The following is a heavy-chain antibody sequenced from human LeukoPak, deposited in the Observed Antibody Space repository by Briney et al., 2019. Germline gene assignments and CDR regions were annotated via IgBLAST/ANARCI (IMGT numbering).Heavy chain of an antibody. Sequence: SVKLSCKASGYTFTGYNMHWVRQAPGQGIEWMGRIIPILGIANYAQKFQGRVTITADKSTSTAYMELSSLRSEDTAVYYCARERDYYDSSTIDYWGQGTLVTVSS. CDR2: IIPILGIA. D-gene: IGHD3-22*01. J-gene: IGHJ4*02. CDR3: ARERDYYDSSTIDY. CDR1: GYTFTGYN. V-gene: IGHV1-69*04.